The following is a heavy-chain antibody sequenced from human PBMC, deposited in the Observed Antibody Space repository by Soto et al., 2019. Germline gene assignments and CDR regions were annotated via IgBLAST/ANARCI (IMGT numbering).Heavy chain of an antibody. V-gene: IGHV3-30-3*01. CDR3: ATPSEPDRNIFYVDY. J-gene: IGHJ4*02. CDR1: GFTFSSYA. Sequence: QVQLVESGGGVVQPGRSLRLSCAASGFTFSSYAMHWVRQAAGKGLEWVAVISYDGSNKYYADSVKGRFTISRDNSKNMLYLQMNSLRAEDTAVYYCATPSEPDRNIFYVDYWGQGTLVTVSS. CDR2: ISYDGSNK.